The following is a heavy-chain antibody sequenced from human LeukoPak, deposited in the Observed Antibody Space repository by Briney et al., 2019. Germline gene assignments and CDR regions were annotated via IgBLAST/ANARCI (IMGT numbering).Heavy chain of an antibody. CDR2: IFPSGGEI. V-gene: IGHV3-23*01. D-gene: IGHD2-8*02. CDR1: GFTFSTFA. Sequence: GGSLRLSCAASGFTFSTFAMIWVRQPPGKGLEWVSSIFPSGGEIHYADSVRGRFIISRDNSKSTLSLQMNNLRAEDTAIYYCATYRQVLLPFESWGQGTLVTVSS. CDR3: ATYRQVLLPFES. J-gene: IGHJ4*02.